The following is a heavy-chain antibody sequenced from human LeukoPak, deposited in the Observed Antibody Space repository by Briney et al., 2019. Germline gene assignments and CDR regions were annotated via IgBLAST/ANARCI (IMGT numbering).Heavy chain of an antibody. CDR1: GYTFTGYY. V-gene: IGHV1-2*02. CDR3: TRDLESYDFWSGRYYYYYMDV. Sequence: ASVKVSCKASGYTFTGYYMHWVRQAPGQGLEWMGWINPNSGGTNYAQKFQGRVTMTRDTSISTAYMELSRLRSDDTAVYYCTRDLESYDFWSGRYYYYYMDVWGKGTTVTVSS. J-gene: IGHJ6*03. D-gene: IGHD3-3*01. CDR2: INPNSGGT.